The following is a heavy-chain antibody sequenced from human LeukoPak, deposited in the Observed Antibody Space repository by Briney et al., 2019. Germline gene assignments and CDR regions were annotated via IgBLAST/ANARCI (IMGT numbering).Heavy chain of an antibody. CDR1: GGSISSYY. V-gene: IGHV4-59*01. D-gene: IGHD3-9*01. CDR3: ARGGTSGYFVYDAFDI. CDR2: IYYSGST. J-gene: IGHJ3*02. Sequence: PSETLSLTCTVSGGSISSYYWSWIRQPPGKGLEWIGYIYYSGSTNYNPSLKSRVTISVDTSKNQFSLKLSSVTAADTAVYYCARGGTSGYFVYDAFDIWGQGTMVTVSS.